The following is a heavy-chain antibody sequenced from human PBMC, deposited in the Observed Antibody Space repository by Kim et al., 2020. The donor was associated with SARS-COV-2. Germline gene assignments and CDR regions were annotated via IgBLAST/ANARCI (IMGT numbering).Heavy chain of an antibody. Sequence: GGSLRLSCAASGFTFSSYSMNWVRQAPGKGLEWVSSISSSSSYIYYADSVKGRFTISRDNAKNSLYLQMNSLRAEDTAVYYCARSPGLAALTYFDYWCQGTLVTVSS. D-gene: IGHD6-6*01. J-gene: IGHJ4*02. V-gene: IGHV3-21*01. CDR2: ISSSSSYI. CDR3: ARSPGLAALTYFDY. CDR1: GFTFSSYS.